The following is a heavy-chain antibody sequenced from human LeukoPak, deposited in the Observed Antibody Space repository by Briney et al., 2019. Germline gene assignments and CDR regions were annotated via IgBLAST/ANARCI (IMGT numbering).Heavy chain of an antibody. V-gene: IGHV4-39*01. J-gene: IGHJ4*02. Sequence: PSETLSLTCSVSGVFISTSTNYWAWIRQPPVKGLEWIGSMFYRGSTYYNPSLRSRVTISVDTSKNQCSLKLSSVTASDTAIFHYARQGGWGGAASLIEFWGQGTLVTVSS. CDR3: ARQGGWGGAASLIEF. CDR1: GVFISTSTNY. D-gene: IGHD1-26*01. CDR2: MFYRGST.